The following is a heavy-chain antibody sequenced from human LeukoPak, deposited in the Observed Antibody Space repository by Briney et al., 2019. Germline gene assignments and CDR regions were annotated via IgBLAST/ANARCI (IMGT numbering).Heavy chain of an antibody. CDR3: AKVVAYDILAGYSGDFDY. Sequence: GGSLRLSCAASGFTFNSYWMSWVRQAPGKGLEWVAFIWYDGSNKYYADSVKGRFTISRDNSKNTLYLQMNSLRAEDAAVYYCAKVVAYDILAGYSGDFDYWGQGTLVTVSS. D-gene: IGHD3-9*01. V-gene: IGHV3-30*02. CDR1: GFTFNSYW. CDR2: IWYDGSNK. J-gene: IGHJ4*02.